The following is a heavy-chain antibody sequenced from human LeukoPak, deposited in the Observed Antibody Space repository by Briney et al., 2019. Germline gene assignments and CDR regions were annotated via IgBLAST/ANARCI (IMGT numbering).Heavy chain of an antibody. J-gene: IGHJ4*02. D-gene: IGHD1-26*01. Sequence: GSVKVSCKASGYTFINYGISWVRQAPGQGLEWIGWISPYNGDTDYAQKVQGRVTMTTDTSTSPAYMELRSLTSDDTAVYYCARGSGSYYYFDYWGQGSLVTVSS. CDR1: GYTFINYG. CDR3: ARGSGSYYYFDY. CDR2: ISPYNGDT. V-gene: IGHV1-18*04.